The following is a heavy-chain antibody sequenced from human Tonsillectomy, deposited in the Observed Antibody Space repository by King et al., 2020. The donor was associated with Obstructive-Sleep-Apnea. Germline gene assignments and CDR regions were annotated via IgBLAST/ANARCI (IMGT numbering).Heavy chain of an antibody. CDR2: ISWNSVSI. Sequence: QLVQSGGGLVQPGRSLRLSCAASGFTFDDYAMHWVRQAPGKGLEWVSGISWNSVSIGYADSVKGRFTISRDNAKNSLYLQMNSLRAEDTALYYCAKEGGSGSYSYYFDYWGQGTLVTVSS. D-gene: IGHD1-26*01. CDR1: GFTFDDYA. J-gene: IGHJ4*02. CDR3: AKEGGSGSYSYYFDY. V-gene: IGHV3-9*01.